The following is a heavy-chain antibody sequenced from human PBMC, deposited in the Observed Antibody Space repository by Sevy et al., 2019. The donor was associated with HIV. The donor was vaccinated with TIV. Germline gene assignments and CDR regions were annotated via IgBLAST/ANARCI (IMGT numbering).Heavy chain of an antibody. V-gene: IGHV3-23*01. CDR1: GFTFSSYA. CDR2: IGGSADYT. CDR3: AKEVSEHSYSDY. D-gene: IGHD3-10*01. Sequence: GGSLRLSCVTSGFTFSSYAMSWVRQTPGKGLEWVSAIGGSADYTYCADSVKGRFTISRDNSKNTLYLQMNGLRAEDTAVYYSAKEVSEHSYSDYWGQGTLVTVSS. J-gene: IGHJ4*02.